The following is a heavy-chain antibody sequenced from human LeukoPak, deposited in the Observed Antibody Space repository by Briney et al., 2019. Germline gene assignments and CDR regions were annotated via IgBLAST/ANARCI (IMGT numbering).Heavy chain of an antibody. D-gene: IGHD1/OR15-1a*01. CDR2: IRPDGSEE. Sequence: PGGSLRLSCAASGFTFSSYWMSWVRQAPGKGLEWVANIRPDGSEEYYVDSLEGRFTVSRDNAKNSLYLQVNSLRAEDTAVYSCARFGITGTLDVWGKGTTVTVSS. CDR1: GFTFSSYW. V-gene: IGHV3-7*01. J-gene: IGHJ6*04. CDR3: ARFGITGTLDV.